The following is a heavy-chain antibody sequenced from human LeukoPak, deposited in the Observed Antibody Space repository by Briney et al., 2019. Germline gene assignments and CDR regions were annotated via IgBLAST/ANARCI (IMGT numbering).Heavy chain of an antibody. D-gene: IGHD1-26*01. V-gene: IGHV4-61*08. CDR3: ARTQSQSGSYRYYFGY. CDR2: IYYISNT. Sequence: PSETLSLTCTVSGASVGSAGYHWRWIRRPPGGGLEWIGYIYYISNTNYNPSLKSRVTMSVDPSRNQFSLKLNSVTAADTAVYYCARTQSQSGSYRYYFGYWGQGTLVTVSS. J-gene: IGHJ4*02. CDR1: GASVGSAGYH.